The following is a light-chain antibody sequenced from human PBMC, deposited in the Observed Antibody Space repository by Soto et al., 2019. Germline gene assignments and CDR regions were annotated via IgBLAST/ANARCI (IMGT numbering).Light chain of an antibody. J-gene: IGKJ1*01. CDR3: QQHNAWPWT. V-gene: IGKV3D-15*01. CDR2: RTS. Sequence: EIVMTQSPATLSVSPGERATLSCRASQTVGSNLAWFQRRPGQAPRLLIYRTSSRASGIPARFSGSGSGTEFTLTISSLQSEDFAVYYCQQHNAWPWTFGQGTKVDIK. CDR1: QTVGSN.